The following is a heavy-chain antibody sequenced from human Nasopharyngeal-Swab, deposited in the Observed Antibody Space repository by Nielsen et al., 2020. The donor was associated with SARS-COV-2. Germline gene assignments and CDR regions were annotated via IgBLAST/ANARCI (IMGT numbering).Heavy chain of an antibody. CDR3: ARGATIFGVVLGDSYGMDV. CDR1: GFTFSDHY. D-gene: IGHD3-3*01. Sequence: GESLKISCAASGFTFSDHYMDWVRQAPGKGLEWVGRTRNKANSYTTEYAASVKGRFTISRDDPENSVYLQMNSLKTEDTAVYYCARGATIFGVVLGDSYGMDVWGQGTTVTVSS. J-gene: IGHJ6*02. V-gene: IGHV3-72*01. CDR2: TRNKANSYTT.